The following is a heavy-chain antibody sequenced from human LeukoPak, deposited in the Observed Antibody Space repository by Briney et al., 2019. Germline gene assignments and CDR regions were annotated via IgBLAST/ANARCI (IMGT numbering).Heavy chain of an antibody. CDR3: ARDLYGSGSSPDAFDI. Sequence: ASVKVSCKASGYTFTGYYMHWVRQAPGQGLEWMGWINPNSGGTNYARKFQGRVTMTRDTSISTAYMELSRLRSDDTAVYYCARDLYGSGSSPDAFDIWGQGTMVTVSS. J-gene: IGHJ3*02. CDR1: GYTFTGYY. D-gene: IGHD3-10*01. CDR2: INPNSGGT. V-gene: IGHV1-2*02.